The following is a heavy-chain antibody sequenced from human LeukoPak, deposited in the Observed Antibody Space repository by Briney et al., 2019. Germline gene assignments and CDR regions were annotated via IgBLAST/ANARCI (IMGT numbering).Heavy chain of an antibody. CDR3: AREGYSSGWCGVY. CDR1: GGTFSSYA. V-gene: IGHV1-69*04. J-gene: IGHJ4*02. D-gene: IGHD6-19*01. Sequence: GSSVKVSCKASGGTFSSYAISWVRQAPGQGIEWMGRIIPILGIANYAQKFQGRVTITADKSTSTAYMELSSLRSEDTAVYYCAREGYSSGWCGVYWGQGTLVTVSS. CDR2: IIPILGIA.